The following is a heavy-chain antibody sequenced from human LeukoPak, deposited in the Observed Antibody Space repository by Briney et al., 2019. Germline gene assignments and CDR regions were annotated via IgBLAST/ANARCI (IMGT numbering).Heavy chain of an antibody. Sequence: SETLSLTCTVSGGSISSSSYYWGWIRQPPGKGLEWIGSIYYSGSTYYNPSLKSRVTTSVDTSKNQFSLKLSSVTAADTAVYYCARGSMGWLQLRPYYFDYWGQGTLVTVSS. CDR2: IYYSGST. CDR3: ARGSMGWLQLRPYYFDY. CDR1: GGSISSSSYY. V-gene: IGHV4-39*01. D-gene: IGHD5-24*01. J-gene: IGHJ4*02.